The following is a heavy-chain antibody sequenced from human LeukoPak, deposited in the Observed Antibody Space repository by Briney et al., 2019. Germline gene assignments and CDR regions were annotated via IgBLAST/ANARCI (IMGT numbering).Heavy chain of an antibody. CDR2: INTAGSTT. CDR1: GFTFPTFW. V-gene: IGHV3-74*01. J-gene: IGHJ4*02. Sequence: AGSLRLSCAASGFTFPTFWMYWVRQVPGEGLVSVSRINTAGSTTTYADSVKGRFTISRDNAKATRYLEMNSLRVEDTAVYYCARSAFRDGSGYYLDSWGQGALVTVSS. D-gene: IGHD3-22*01. CDR3: ARSAFRDGSGYYLDS.